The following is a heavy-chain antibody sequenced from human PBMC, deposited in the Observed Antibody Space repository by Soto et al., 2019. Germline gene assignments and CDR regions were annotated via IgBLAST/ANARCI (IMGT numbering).Heavy chain of an antibody. D-gene: IGHD1-1*01. CDR2: INVGSGNT. V-gene: IGHV1-3*01. J-gene: IGHJ5*02. Sequence: ASVKVSCKASGDTFTTYAIHWVRQVPGQGPEWMAWINVGSGNTRYSQKFQGRVTITRDTSATTGYMEMSSLSSEDTAVYYCARGTGVQNWFDPWGQGTLVTVSS. CDR1: GDTFTTYA. CDR3: ARGTGVQNWFDP.